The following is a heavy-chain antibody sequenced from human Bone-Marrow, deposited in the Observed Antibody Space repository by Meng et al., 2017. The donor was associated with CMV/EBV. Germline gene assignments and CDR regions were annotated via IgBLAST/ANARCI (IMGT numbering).Heavy chain of an antibody. J-gene: IGHJ4*02. CDR2: IKQDGSEK. CDR1: GFTFSSYW. D-gene: IGHD1-26*01. V-gene: IGHV3-7*01. Sequence: GESLKISCAASGFTFSSYWMSWVRQAPGKGLEWVANIKQDGSEKYYVDSVKGRFTISRDNAKNSLYLQMNSLRAEDTAVYYCARGGYSGISGDYWGQGTLVTVYS. CDR3: ARGGYSGISGDY.